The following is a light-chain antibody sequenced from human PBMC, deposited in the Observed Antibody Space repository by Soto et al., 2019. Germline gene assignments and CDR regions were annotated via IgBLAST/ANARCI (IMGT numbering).Light chain of an antibody. Sequence: QSVLTQPPSVSAAPGQKVTISCSGSSSNIGNNYVSWYQQLPGTAPKLLIYDNNKRPSGIPDRFSGSKSGTSATLGITGLQTGDEADYYCGTWDSSLSAHAMFGGGTQLTVL. CDR3: GTWDSSLSAHAM. CDR2: DNN. J-gene: IGLJ7*01. CDR1: SSNIGNNY. V-gene: IGLV1-51*01.